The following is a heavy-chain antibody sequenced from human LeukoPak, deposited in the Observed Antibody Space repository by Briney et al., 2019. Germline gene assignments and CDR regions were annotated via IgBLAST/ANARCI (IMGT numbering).Heavy chain of an antibody. J-gene: IGHJ4*02. CDR3: AKDLKAYSMIVVPNLDY. V-gene: IGHV3-23*01. Sequence: GGSLRLSCAASGFTFSSYAMSWVRQAPGKGLEWVSAICGSGGSTYYADSVKGRFTISRDNSKNTLYLQMSSLRAEDTAVYYCAKDLKAYSMIVVPNLDYWGQGTLVTVSS. D-gene: IGHD3-22*01. CDR1: GFTFSSYA. CDR2: ICGSGGST.